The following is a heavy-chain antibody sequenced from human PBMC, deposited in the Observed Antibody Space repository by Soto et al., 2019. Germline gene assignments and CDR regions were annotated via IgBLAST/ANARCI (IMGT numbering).Heavy chain of an antibody. V-gene: IGHV1-69*01. Sequence: QVQLVQSGAEVKKLGSSVKVSCKASGGRFSSNAITWVRQAPGQGLEWMGGIIPIFGTVIYAQKFQGRVTISAADSMSTAYMDLNSLRSDDTAVYYCARDSHPPARSGDVLRWDVWGQGTTGTVSS. CDR1: GGRFSSNA. D-gene: IGHD6-19*01. CDR3: ARDSHPPARSGDVLRWDV. CDR2: IIPIFGTV. J-gene: IGHJ6*02.